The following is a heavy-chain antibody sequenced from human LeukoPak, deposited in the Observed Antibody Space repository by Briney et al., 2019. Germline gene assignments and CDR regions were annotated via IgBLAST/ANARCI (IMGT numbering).Heavy chain of an antibody. Sequence: PGGSLRLSCAASGFTFSSYGMHWVRQAPGKGLEWVAFIRYDGSNKYYADSVKGRFTISRDNSKNTLYLQMNSLRAEDTAVYYCAKDVRIAVAGYYFDYWGQGTLVTVSS. CDR1: GFTFSSYG. CDR2: IRYDGSNK. J-gene: IGHJ4*02. D-gene: IGHD6-19*01. CDR3: AKDVRIAVAGYYFDY. V-gene: IGHV3-30*02.